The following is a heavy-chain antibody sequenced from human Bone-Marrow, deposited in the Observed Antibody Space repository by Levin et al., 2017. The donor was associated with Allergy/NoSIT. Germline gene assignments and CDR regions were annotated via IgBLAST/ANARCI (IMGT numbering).Heavy chain of an antibody. Sequence: SETLSLTCTVSNGSLSSYYWTWIRQPPGKGLEWIGYIYYRGVTNYNPSLKSRVTISVDTSRNQFSLKLSSVTAADSAVYFCARGTGTHSSGWVYNWFDTWGQGTLVTVTS. CDR3: ARGTGTHSSGWVYNWFDT. CDR2: IYYRGVT. D-gene: IGHD6-19*01. J-gene: IGHJ5*02. CDR1: NGSLSSYY. V-gene: IGHV4-59*01.